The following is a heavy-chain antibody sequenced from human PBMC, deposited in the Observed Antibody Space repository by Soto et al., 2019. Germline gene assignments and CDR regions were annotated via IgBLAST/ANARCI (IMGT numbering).Heavy chain of an antibody. Sequence: PSETLSLTCTVSGGSISSGDYFWSWIRQPPGKGLEWIGFTYYSGTYYNPSLKSRVSISVDTSKNQFSLRLSSATAADTAVYYCARDRSNSPDYFDYWGQGTLVTVSS. CDR2: TYYSGT. CDR3: ARDRSNSPDYFDY. V-gene: IGHV4-30-4*01. D-gene: IGHD6-6*01. J-gene: IGHJ4*02. CDR1: GGSISSGDYF.